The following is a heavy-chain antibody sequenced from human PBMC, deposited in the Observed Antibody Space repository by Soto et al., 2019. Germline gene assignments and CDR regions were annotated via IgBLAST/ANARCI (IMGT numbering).Heavy chain of an antibody. D-gene: IGHD3-3*01. Sequence: SGGSLRLSCAVSGFTFSSYAMSWVRQAPGKGLEWVSAISGSGGSTYYADSVKGRFTISRDNSKNTLYLQMNSLRAEDTAVYYCAKGEYYDFWSAPRDWFDPWGQGTLVTVSS. V-gene: IGHV3-23*01. CDR2: ISGSGGST. CDR3: AKGEYYDFWSAPRDWFDP. CDR1: GFTFSSYA. J-gene: IGHJ5*02.